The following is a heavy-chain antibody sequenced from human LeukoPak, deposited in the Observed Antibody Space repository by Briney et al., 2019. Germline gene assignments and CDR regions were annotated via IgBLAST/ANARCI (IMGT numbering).Heavy chain of an antibody. D-gene: IGHD6-13*01. J-gene: IGHJ6*02. V-gene: IGHV3-21*01. Sequence: GGSLRLSCAASGFTFSSYSMNWVRQAPGKGLEWVSSISSSSSYIYYADSVKGRSTISRDNAKNSLYLQMNSLRAEDTAVYYCARDRGIAAAGNYYYYYGMDVWGQGTTVTVSS. CDR3: ARDRGIAAAGNYYYYYGMDV. CDR2: ISSSSSYI. CDR1: GFTFSSYS.